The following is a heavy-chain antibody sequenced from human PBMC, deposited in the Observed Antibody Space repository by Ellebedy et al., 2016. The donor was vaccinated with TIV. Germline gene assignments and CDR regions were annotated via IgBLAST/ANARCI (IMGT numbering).Heavy chain of an antibody. J-gene: IGHJ5*02. CDR3: TRQMTAIGGGFDP. V-gene: IGHV1-3*01. CDR2: ISGGNDNS. Sequence: AASVKVSCKASGYAFINYAIHWVRQAPGQRPEWMGWISGGNDNSKYLEKLQGRGTMTKDTSASTAYMELSSLRSEDTAVYYCTRQMTAIGGGFDPWGQGTLVTVSS. D-gene: IGHD5-18*01. CDR1: GYAFINYA.